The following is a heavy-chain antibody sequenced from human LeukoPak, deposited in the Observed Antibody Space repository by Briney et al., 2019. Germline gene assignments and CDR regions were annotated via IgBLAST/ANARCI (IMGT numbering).Heavy chain of an antibody. D-gene: IGHD5-12*01. V-gene: IGHV1-2*02. Sequence: GASVKVSCKASGYTFSGFYIHWVRQAPGQGLEWMGWINPNSGVTNYAQKLQGRVTITRDTSIDTAYMQLSGLRSDDTAVYYCAKDRYGDYEAPFHYYMDAWGRGTTVTVSS. CDR3: AKDRYGDYEAPFHYYMDA. J-gene: IGHJ6*03. CDR1: GYTFSGFY. CDR2: INPNSGVT.